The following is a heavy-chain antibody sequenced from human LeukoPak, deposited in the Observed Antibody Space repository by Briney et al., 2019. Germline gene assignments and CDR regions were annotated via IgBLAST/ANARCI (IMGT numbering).Heavy chain of an antibody. CDR1: GGSFSGYY. Sequence: PSETLSLTCAVYGGSFSGYYWGWIRQPPGKGLEWIGEINHSGSTNYNPSLKSRVTISVDTSKNQFSLKLSSVTAADTAVYYCARITGTTSLFFDYWGQGTLVTVSS. CDR3: ARITGTTSLFFDY. V-gene: IGHV4-34*01. CDR2: INHSGST. J-gene: IGHJ4*02. D-gene: IGHD1-20*01.